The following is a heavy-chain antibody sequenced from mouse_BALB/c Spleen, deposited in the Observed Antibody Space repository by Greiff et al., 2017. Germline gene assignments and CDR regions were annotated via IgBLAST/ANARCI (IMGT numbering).Heavy chain of an antibody. V-gene: IGHV1-7*01. CDR2: INPSTGYT. D-gene: IGHD2-1*01. CDR3: AREGFYGKSLAY. J-gene: IGHJ3*01. Sequence: QVQLKQSGAELAKPGASVKMSCKASGYTFTSYWMHWVKQRPGQGLEWIGYINPSTGYTEYNQKFKDKATLTADKSSSTAYMQLSSLTSEDSAVYYCAREGFYGKSLAYWGQGTLVTVSA. CDR1: GYTFTSYW.